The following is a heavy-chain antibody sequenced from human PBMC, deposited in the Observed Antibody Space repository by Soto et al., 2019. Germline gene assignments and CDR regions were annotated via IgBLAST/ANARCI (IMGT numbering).Heavy chain of an antibody. J-gene: IGHJ4*02. CDR1: GYTFTDSF. CDR3: AREDADRGSFDF. V-gene: IGHV1-2*02. Sequence: QVQVVQSGAEVKKPGASVEVSCKASGYTFTDSFIHWVRQAPGQGLEWMGWINPSNGRTTLAPKFQARVTLTRDTSINTVYLDQSRLRSDDNAVYYCAREDADRGSFDFCGQGTLVTVSS. CDR2: INPSNGRT.